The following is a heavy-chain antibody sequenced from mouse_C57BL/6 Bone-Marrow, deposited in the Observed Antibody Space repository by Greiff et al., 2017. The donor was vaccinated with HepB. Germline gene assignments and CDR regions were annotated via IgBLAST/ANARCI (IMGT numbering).Heavy chain of an antibody. V-gene: IGHV2-2*01. CDR3: AGHYYGSSKGFAY. D-gene: IGHD1-1*01. CDR2: IWSGGST. Sequence: VQLKESGPGLVQPSQSLSITCTVSGFSLTSYGVHWVRQSPGKGLEWLGVIWSGGSTDYNAAFISRLSISKDNSKSQVFFKMNSLQADDTAIYYCAGHYYGSSKGFAYWGQGTLVTVSA. CDR1: GFSLTSYG. J-gene: IGHJ3*01.